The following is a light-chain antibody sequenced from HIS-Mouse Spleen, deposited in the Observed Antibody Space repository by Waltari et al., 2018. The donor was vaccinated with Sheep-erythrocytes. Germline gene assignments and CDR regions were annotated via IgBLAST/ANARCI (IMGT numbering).Light chain of an antibody. CDR2: EVS. J-gene: IGLJ2*01. CDR1: SSDVGGYNY. CDR3: SSYAGSNNLV. Sequence: QSALTQPPSASGSPGQSVTISCTGTSSDVGGYNYVSWYQQHPGKAPKPMLYEVSKRPSGVPARFSGSKSGNTASLTVSGLQAEDEADYYCSSYAGSNNLVFGGGTKLTVL. V-gene: IGLV2-8*01.